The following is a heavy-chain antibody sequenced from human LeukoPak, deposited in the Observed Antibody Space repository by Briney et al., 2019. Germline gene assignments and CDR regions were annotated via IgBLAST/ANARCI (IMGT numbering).Heavy chain of an antibody. Sequence: QSGRSLRLSCAASGFTFSSYAMHWVRQAPGKGLEWVAVISYDGSNKYYADSVKGRFTISRDNAKNSLYLQMNSLRAEDTAVYYCARWAMVREYYFDYWGQGTLVTVSS. J-gene: IGHJ4*02. CDR3: ARWAMVREYYFDY. CDR2: ISYDGSNK. D-gene: IGHD3-10*01. V-gene: IGHV3-30-3*01. CDR1: GFTFSSYA.